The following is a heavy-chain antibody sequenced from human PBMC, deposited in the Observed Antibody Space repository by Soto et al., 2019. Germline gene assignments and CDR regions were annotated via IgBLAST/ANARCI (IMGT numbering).Heavy chain of an antibody. D-gene: IGHD3-16*01. Sequence: NSGPTLVNPTQTLTLTCTFSGFSLSASGVGVGWIRQPPGKALEWLAIIYWDDAKHYSPSLKSSLTITKDTSKNQVVLTVTNMEPVAIAFYEGAHKGGGDRILDYWGEGTLVTLGS. CDR1: GFSLSASGVG. CDR3: AHKGGGDRILDY. J-gene: IGHJ4*02. V-gene: IGHV2-5*02. CDR2: IYWDDAK.